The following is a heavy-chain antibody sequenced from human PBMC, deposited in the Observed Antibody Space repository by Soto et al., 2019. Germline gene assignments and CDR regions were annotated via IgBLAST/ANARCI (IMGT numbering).Heavy chain of an antibody. D-gene: IGHD1-26*01. CDR1: GFTFSSYG. J-gene: IGHJ4*02. Sequence: HPGGSLRLSCAASGFTFSSYGMHWVRQAPGKGLEWVAVMWYDGSNKYYADSVKGRFTISRDNSKNTLYLQMNSLRAEDTAVYYCAREIVGARGLDYWGQGTLVTVSS. CDR2: MWYDGSNK. CDR3: AREIVGARGLDY. V-gene: IGHV3-33*01.